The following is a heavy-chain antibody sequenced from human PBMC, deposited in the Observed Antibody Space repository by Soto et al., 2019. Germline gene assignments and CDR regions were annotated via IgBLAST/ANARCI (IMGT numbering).Heavy chain of an antibody. D-gene: IGHD3-22*01. V-gene: IGHV1-69*01. CDR3: ASGYYDSSGYSIDY. J-gene: IGHJ4*02. CDR2: LIVILGTT. CDR1: GGSFSSYA. Sequence: QVQLVQSGAEVRKPGSSVKVSCQSFGGSFSSYAFSWVRQAPGQGLEWMGGLIVILGTTNYAQKFKGRVTFTADESTSTAYMEVSSLESEDTAIYYCASGYYDSSGYSIDYWGREPRSPSPQ.